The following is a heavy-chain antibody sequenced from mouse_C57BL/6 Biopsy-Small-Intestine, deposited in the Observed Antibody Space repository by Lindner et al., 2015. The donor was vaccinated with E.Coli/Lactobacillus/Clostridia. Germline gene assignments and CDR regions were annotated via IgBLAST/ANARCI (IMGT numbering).Heavy chain of an antibody. CDR1: GFTFSDYG. Sequence: VQLQESGGGLVKPGGSLKLSCAASGFTFSDYGMHWVRQAPEKGLEWIAYISGGSGTIYYADTVKGRFTISRDNAKNTLFLQMTSLRSEDTAMYYCARGVDGSYDYWGQGTTLTVSS. CDR2: ISGGSGTI. J-gene: IGHJ2*01. D-gene: IGHD2-3*01. CDR3: ARGVDGSYDY. V-gene: IGHV5-17*01.